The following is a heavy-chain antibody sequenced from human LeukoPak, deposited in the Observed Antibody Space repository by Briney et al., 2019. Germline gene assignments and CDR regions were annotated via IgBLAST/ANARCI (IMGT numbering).Heavy chain of an antibody. D-gene: IGHD6-13*01. J-gene: IGHJ3*02. Sequence: PGGSLRLSCAASGFTFRSYSINWVRQAPGKGLEWVSSISSGSSYISYADSVKGRFTIPRDNAKKSLYLQMNSLRAEDTAVYYCARDLGSIATAGTETFDIWGQGTMVTVSS. V-gene: IGHV3-21*01. CDR1: GFTFRSYS. CDR3: ARDLGSIATAGTETFDI. CDR2: ISSGSSYI.